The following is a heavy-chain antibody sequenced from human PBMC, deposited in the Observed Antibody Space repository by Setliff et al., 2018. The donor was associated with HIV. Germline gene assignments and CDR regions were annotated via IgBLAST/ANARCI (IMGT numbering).Heavy chain of an antibody. V-gene: IGHV1-46*01. Sequence: ASVKVSCKASGGTFSSYGITWVRQAPGQGLEWMGIINPSGGSTSYAQKFQGRVTMTRDTSTSTVYMELSSLRSEDTAVYYCARDRDGYNFFDYWGQGTLVTVSS. J-gene: IGHJ4*02. CDR3: ARDRDGYNFFDY. CDR2: INPSGGST. D-gene: IGHD5-12*01. CDR1: GGTFSSYG.